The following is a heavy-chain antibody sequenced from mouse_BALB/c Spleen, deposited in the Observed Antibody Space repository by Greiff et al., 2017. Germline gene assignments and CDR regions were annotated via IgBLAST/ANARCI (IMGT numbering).Heavy chain of an antibody. CDR2: IDPSDSYT. D-gene: IGHD1-1*01. Sequence: QVQLQQPGAELVKPWASVKLSCKASGYTFTSYWMHWVKQRPGQGLEWIGEIDPSDSYTNYNQKFKGKATLTVDKSSSTAYMQLSSLTSEDSAVYYCARLRGPVVGGDWYFDVWGAGTTVTVSS. CDR3: ARLRGPVVGGDWYFDV. CDR1: GYTFTSYW. V-gene: IGHV1-69*02. J-gene: IGHJ1*01.